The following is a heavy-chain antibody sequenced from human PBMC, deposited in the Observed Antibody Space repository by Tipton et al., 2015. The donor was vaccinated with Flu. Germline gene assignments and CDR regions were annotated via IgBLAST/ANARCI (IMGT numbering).Heavy chain of an antibody. D-gene: IGHD6-13*01. V-gene: IGHV4-39*07. CDR3: ARVNSSSSWYVSIGSNYMWFDP. CDR1: GGSISSSSYY. CDR2: IYYSGST. Sequence: TLSLTCTVSGGSISSSSYYWGWIRQPPGKGLEWIGSIYYSGSTYYNPSLKSRVAISVDTSKNQFSLKLSSVTAADTAVYYCARVNSSSSWYVSIGSNYMWFDPCGPVPLVPVSS. J-gene: IGHJ5*02.